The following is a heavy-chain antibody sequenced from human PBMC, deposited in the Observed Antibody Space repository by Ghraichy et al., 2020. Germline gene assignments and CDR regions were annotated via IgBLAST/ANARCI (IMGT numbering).Heavy chain of an antibody. Sequence: SETLSLTCTVSGGSISSSSYYWGWIRQPPGKGLEWIGSIYYSGSTYYNPSLKSRVTISVDTSKNQFSLKLSSVTAADTAVYYCARHPSRMVGATTFDYWGQGTLVTVSS. D-gene: IGHD1-26*01. CDR3: ARHPSRMVGATTFDY. CDR1: GGSISSSSYY. CDR2: IYYSGST. V-gene: IGHV4-39*01. J-gene: IGHJ4*02.